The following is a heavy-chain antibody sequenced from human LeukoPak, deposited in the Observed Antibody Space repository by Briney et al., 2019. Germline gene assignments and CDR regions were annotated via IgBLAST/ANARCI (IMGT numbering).Heavy chain of an antibody. CDR2: IIPIFGTA. V-gene: IGHV1-69*13. J-gene: IGHJ6*03. CDR3: ASGPFLTFDHTPEGYYHYYMDV. D-gene: IGHD1-14*01. Sequence: SVKVSCKASGGTFSSYAISWVRQAHGQGLEWMGGIIPIFGTANYAQKFQGRVTITADESTSTAYMELSSLRSEDTAVYYCASGPFLTFDHTPEGYYHYYMDVWGTGTTVT. CDR1: GGTFSSYA.